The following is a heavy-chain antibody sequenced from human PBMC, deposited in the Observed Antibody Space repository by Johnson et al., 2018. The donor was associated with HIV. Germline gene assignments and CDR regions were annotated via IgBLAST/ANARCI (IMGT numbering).Heavy chain of an antibody. CDR1: GFTFSSYA. CDR2: ISYDGSNK. D-gene: IGHD2-15*01. CDR3: ARDRMRGSTQDAFDI. J-gene: IGHJ3*02. Sequence: QVQLVESGGGVVQPGRSLRLSCAASGFTFSSYAMHWVRQAPGKGLEWVAVISYDGSNKYYADSVKGRFTISRDNSKNTLYLQMNSLRAEDTAVYYCARDRMRGSTQDAFDIWGQGTMVTVAS. V-gene: IGHV3-30-3*01.